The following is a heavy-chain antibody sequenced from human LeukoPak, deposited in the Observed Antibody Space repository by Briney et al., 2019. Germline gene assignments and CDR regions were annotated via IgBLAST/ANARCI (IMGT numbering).Heavy chain of an antibody. J-gene: IGHJ5*02. V-gene: IGHV3-23*01. D-gene: IGHD1-1*01. CDR2: ISGSGGST. Sequence: GGSLRLSCAASGFTFSSYWMHWVRQAPGKGLVWVSAISGSGGSTYYADSVKGRFTISRDNSKNTLYLQMNSLRAEDTAVYYWAKSRTTNWFDPWGQGTLVTVS. CDR3: AKSRTTNWFDP. CDR1: GFTFSSYW.